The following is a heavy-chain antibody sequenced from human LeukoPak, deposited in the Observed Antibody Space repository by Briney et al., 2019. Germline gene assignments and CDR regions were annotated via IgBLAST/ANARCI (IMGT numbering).Heavy chain of an antibody. CDR1: GCTFTGYY. CDR3: ARLGNIVAVPAATMGAFDI. D-gene: IGHD2-2*01. CDR2: INPNSGGT. Sequence: ASVKVSCKASGCTFTGYYMHWVRQAPGQGLEWMGWINPNSGGTNYAQKFQGRVTMTRDTSISTAYMELSRLRSDDTAVYYCARLGNIVAVPAATMGAFDIWGQGTMVTVSS. J-gene: IGHJ3*02. V-gene: IGHV1-2*02.